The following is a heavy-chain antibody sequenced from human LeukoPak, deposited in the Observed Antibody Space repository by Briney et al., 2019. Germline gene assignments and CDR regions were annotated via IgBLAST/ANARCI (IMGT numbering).Heavy chain of an antibody. CDR1: GFTFSSYA. CDR2: ISGSGGST. Sequence: PGGSLRLSCAASGFTFSSYAMSWVRQAPGKGLEWVSAISGSGGSTYYADSVKGRFTISRDNSKNTLYLQMNSLRAEDTGVYYCAKGQSVVVTAPIDYWGQGTLVTVSS. V-gene: IGHV3-23*01. CDR3: AKGQSVVVTAPIDY. J-gene: IGHJ4*02. D-gene: IGHD2-21*02.